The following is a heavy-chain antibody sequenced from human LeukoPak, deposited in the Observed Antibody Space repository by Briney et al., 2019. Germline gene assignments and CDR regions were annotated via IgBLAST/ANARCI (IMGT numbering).Heavy chain of an antibody. Sequence: ASVKVSCKASGYTFTNYAMDWVRQAPGQGLEWMGWINTNTGNPTYAQGFAGRFVFSLDTSVSTAYLQISSLKAEDTAVYYCARVEQQLAEWGQGTLVTVSS. CDR2: INTNTGNP. CDR1: GYTFTNYA. J-gene: IGHJ4*02. V-gene: IGHV7-4-1*02. D-gene: IGHD6-13*01. CDR3: ARVEQQLAE.